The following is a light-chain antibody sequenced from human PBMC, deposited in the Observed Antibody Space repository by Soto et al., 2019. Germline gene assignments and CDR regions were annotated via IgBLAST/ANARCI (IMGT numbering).Light chain of an antibody. Sequence: EIVLTQSPATLSLSPGEGATLSCRARQSITNYLAWYQQKPGQAPRLLIYDVSNRATGIPARFSGSGSGTDFTLTISRLEPEDFAVYYCQQYDNSPLTFGGGTKVDIK. CDR2: DVS. CDR3: QQYDNSPLT. V-gene: IGKV3-11*01. CDR1: QSITNY. J-gene: IGKJ4*01.